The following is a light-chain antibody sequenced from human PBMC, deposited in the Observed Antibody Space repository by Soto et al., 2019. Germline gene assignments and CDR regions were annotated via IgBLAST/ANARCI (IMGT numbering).Light chain of an antibody. CDR2: DAS. CDR3: QQYGNSPYT. J-gene: IGKJ2*01. CDR1: QSVSSAY. V-gene: IGKV3-20*01. Sequence: EIVLTQSPGTLSLSPGERATLSCRASQSVSSAYLAWYKQKPGQAPRVLIFDASSRATGIPDRVSGSGSGTDFTLTISRLEPEDFAVYYCQQYGNSPYTFGQGTKLEI.